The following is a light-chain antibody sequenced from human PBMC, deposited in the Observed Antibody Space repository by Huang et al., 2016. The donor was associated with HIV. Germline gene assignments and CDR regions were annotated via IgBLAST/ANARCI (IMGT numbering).Light chain of an antibody. CDR3: QQLNSYPRT. Sequence: IQLTQSPSSLSASVGDRVTITCRASQGISSYLAWYQQKPGKAPKLLSYAASTWQSGVPSRFSGSGSGTEFTLTVSSLQPEDFATYYCQQLNSYPRTFGQGTKLEIK. CDR1: QGISSY. CDR2: AAS. V-gene: IGKV1-9*01. J-gene: IGKJ2*01.